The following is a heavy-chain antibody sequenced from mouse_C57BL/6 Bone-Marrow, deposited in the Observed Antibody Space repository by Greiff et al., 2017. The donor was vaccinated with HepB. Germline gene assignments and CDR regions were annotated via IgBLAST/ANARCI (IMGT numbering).Heavy chain of an antibody. CDR2: IYPGNSDT. CDR1: GYTFTSYW. Sequence: VQLQQSGTVLARPGASVKMSCKTSGYTFTSYWMHWVKQRPGQGLEWIGAIYPGNSDTSYNQKFKGKATLTVDQSSSTAYMQLNSLTSEDSAVYYCARSSTGTYAMDYWGQGTSVTVSS. J-gene: IGHJ4*01. V-gene: IGHV1-5*01. D-gene: IGHD4-1*02. CDR3: ARSSTGTYAMDY.